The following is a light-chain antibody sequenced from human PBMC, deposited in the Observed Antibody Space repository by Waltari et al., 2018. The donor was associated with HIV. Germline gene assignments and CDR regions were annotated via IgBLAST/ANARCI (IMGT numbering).Light chain of an antibody. CDR3: QTWGTGIVV. CDR2: LNSDGSH. V-gene: IGLV4-69*01. CDR1: SGHSSYV. J-gene: IGLJ2*01. Sequence: QLVLTRSPSASASLGASVKLTCTLSSGHSSYVIAWHQQQPKKGPRYLMKLNSDGSHFKGDGIPDRFSGSSSGAERYLTISSLQSEDEADYYCQTWGTGIVVFGGGTKLTVL.